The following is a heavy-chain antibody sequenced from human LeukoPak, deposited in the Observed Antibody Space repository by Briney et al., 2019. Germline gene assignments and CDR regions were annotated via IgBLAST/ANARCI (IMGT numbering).Heavy chain of an antibody. J-gene: IGHJ4*02. CDR1: GGSFSGYY. CDR3: VRDRELTY. V-gene: IGHV4-34*01. CDR2: INHSGST. D-gene: IGHD3-10*01. Sequence: SETLSLTCAVYGGSFSGYYWSWIRQPPGKGLEWIGEINHSGSTNYNPSLKSRVTISVDTSKNQFSLKLSSVTAADTAVYFCVRDRELTYWGQGTLVTVSS.